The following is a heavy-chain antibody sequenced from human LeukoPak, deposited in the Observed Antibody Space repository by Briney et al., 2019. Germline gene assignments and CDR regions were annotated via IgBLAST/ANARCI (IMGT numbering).Heavy chain of an antibody. CDR1: GFTFSSYW. J-gene: IGHJ4*02. D-gene: IGHD3-9*01. CDR2: IKQDGSEK. CDR3: ARDLGRYFDRSMEDYFDY. V-gene: IGHV3-7*03. Sequence: GGSLRLSCAASGFTFSSYWMSWVRQAPGKGLEWVANIKQDGSEKYYVDSVKGRFTISRDNAKNSLYLQMNSLRAEDTAVYYCARDLGRYFDRSMEDYFDYWGQGTLVTVSS.